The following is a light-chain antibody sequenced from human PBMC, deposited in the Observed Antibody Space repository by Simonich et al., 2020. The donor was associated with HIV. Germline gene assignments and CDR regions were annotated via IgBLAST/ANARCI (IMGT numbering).Light chain of an antibody. Sequence: EIVMTQSPATLSVSPGARATLSCRASQSVGSNLVWYQQKPGQAPRLLIYGASTRATGIPARFSGSGSGTEFTLTISSMQSEDFAVYYCQQYNNWPPWTFGQGTKVEVK. V-gene: IGKV3-15*01. J-gene: IGKJ1*01. CDR2: GAS. CDR1: QSVGSN. CDR3: QQYNNWPPWT.